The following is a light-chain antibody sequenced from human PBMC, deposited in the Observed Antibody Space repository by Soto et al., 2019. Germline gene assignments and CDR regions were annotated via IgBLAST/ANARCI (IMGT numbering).Light chain of an antibody. Sequence: QSVLTQPASVSGSPGQSITISCTGTSSDVGRYNLVSWYQQHPDKAPKLLIYEASKRPSGISNRFSGSKSGNTASLTISGLQAEEEADYYCCSYAGSSTFVVFGGGTKLTVL. CDR2: EAS. V-gene: IGLV2-23*02. CDR1: SSDVGRYNL. J-gene: IGLJ2*01. CDR3: CSYAGSSTFVV.